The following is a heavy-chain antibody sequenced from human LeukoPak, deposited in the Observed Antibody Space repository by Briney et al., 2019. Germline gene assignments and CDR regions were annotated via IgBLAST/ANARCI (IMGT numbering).Heavy chain of an antibody. J-gene: IGHJ3*02. V-gene: IGHV4-59*08. D-gene: IGHD3-22*01. Sequence: SETLSLTCAVYGGSFRGYYWSWIRQPPGKGLEWIGYIYYSGSTNYNPSLKSRVAISVDTSKNQFPLKLSSVTAADTAVYYCARRFPYYDSSGEDAFDIWGQGTMVTVSS. CDR3: ARRFPYYDSSGEDAFDI. CDR2: IYYSGST. CDR1: GGSFRGYY.